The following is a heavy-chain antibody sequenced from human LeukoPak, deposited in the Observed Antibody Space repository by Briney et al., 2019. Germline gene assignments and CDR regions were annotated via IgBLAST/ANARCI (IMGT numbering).Heavy chain of an antibody. V-gene: IGHV3-21*01. D-gene: IGHD5-18*01. Sequence: PGGSLRLSCAASGFTFRSYAMHWVRQAPGKGLEWVSSITSSSDYIYYADSVKGRFTISRDNAENSLHLQMSSLRAEDTAVYYCAREFKSGYGMWAWGQGTLVTVSS. J-gene: IGHJ5*02. CDR2: ITSSSDYI. CDR1: GFTFRSYA. CDR3: AREFKSGYGMWA.